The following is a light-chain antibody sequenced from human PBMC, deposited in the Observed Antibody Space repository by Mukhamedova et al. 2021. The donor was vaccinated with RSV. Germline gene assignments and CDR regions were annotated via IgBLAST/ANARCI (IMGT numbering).Light chain of an antibody. Sequence: QSIGRYLNWYQQKPGEAPKLLIYSASILESGVPSRFSGSXTGTNFSLTVSSLQTEDLATYYCQQSSSIVWTFGQGTKVEIK. CDR1: QSIGRY. CDR3: QQSSSIVWT. V-gene: IGKV1-39*01. CDR2: SAS. J-gene: IGKJ1*01.